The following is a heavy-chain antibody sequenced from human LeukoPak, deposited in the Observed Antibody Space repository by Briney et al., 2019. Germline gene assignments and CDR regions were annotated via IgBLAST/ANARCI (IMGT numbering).Heavy chain of an antibody. Sequence: GGSLRLSCAASGFTFSDYYMNWIRQAPGKGLEWVSYITSSSSYTNCADSVEGRFTISRDNAKNSLYLQMNSLRAEDTAVYYCVRGAGDLGYWGQGTLVTVSS. V-gene: IGHV3-11*06. CDR2: ITSSSSYT. D-gene: IGHD2-21*02. CDR3: VRGAGDLGY. J-gene: IGHJ4*02. CDR1: GFTFSDYY.